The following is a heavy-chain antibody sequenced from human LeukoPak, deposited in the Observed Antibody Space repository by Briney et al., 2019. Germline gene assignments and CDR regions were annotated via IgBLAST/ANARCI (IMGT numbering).Heavy chain of an antibody. CDR2: IYYTGST. CDR1: GGSVSDYY. Sequence: SETLSLTCTISGGSVSDYYWSWIRQSPGKGLEWIGYIYYTGSTTYNPSLKSRVTISADTSKNQFSLKLSSVTAADTAVYYCAREGYYDSSGYWGFDYWGQGTLVTVSS. D-gene: IGHD3-22*01. V-gene: IGHV4-59*02. CDR3: AREGYYDSSGYWGFDY. J-gene: IGHJ4*02.